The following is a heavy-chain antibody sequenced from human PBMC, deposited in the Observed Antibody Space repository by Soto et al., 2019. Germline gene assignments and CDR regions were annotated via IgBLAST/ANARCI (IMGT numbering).Heavy chain of an antibody. V-gene: IGHV1-18*01. CDR1: GYTFTNYC. D-gene: IGHD3-22*01. J-gene: IGHJ4*02. CDR2: ISGYNGNT. CDR3: ARGSGYYYWDDY. Sequence: ASVKVSCKASGYTFTNYCISWVRQAPGHGLEWMGWISGYNGNTHLAQKLQGRVTMTTDTPTNTAFMELRSLRSDDTAVYYCARGSGYYYWDDYWGQGTLVTVSS.